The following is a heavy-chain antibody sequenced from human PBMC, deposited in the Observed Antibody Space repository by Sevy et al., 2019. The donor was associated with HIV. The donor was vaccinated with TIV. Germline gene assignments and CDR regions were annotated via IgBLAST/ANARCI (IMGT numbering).Heavy chain of an antibody. CDR1: GFTFSSYA. Sequence: GGSLRLSCAASGFTFSSYAMSWVRQAPGKGLEWVSAISGSGGSTYYADSVKGRFTISRDNSKNTQYLQMNSLRAEDTAVYYCAKDAFYGDYINYYYYYMDVWGKGTTVTVSS. D-gene: IGHD4-17*01. CDR2: ISGSGGST. CDR3: AKDAFYGDYINYYYYYMDV. J-gene: IGHJ6*03. V-gene: IGHV3-23*01.